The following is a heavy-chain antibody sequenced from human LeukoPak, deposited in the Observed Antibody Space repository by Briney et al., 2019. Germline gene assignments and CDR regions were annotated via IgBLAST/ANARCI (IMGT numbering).Heavy chain of an antibody. V-gene: IGHV1-2*02. CDR2: INPNSGGT. D-gene: IGHD6-13*01. CDR3: ARGLLVSSWTTFDY. CDR1: GYTFAAYY. Sequence: ASVKVSCKASGYTFAAYYMYWVRQAPGQGLEWMGWINPNSGGTNYAQKFQGRVTMTRDTSINTTYMELSRLRSDDTAVFYCARGLLVSSWTTFDYWGQGTLVTVSS. J-gene: IGHJ4*02.